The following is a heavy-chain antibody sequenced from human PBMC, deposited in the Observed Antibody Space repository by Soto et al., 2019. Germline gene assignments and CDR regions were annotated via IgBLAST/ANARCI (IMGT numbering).Heavy chain of an antibody. D-gene: IGHD1-7*01. CDR3: ASRTGTRLGYYGMDV. CDR2: IWYDGSNK. V-gene: IGHV3-33*01. CDR1: GFTFGSYG. Sequence: GGSLRLSCAASGFTFGSYGMHWVRQAPGKGLEWVAVIWYDGSNKYYADSVKGRFTISRDNSKNTLYLQMNSLRAEDTAVYYCASRTGTRLGYYGMDVWGQGTTVTVSS. J-gene: IGHJ6*02.